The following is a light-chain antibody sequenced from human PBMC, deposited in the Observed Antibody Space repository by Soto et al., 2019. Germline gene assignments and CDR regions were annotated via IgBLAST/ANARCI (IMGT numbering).Light chain of an antibody. J-gene: IGKJ2*01. CDR1: QSISSY. CDR3: QQNYSTPHT. CDR2: AAS. Sequence: DIQMTQSPSSLSASVGDRVTITCRASQSISSYLNWYQQKPGKAPKLLIYAASSLQSGVPSRFSGSGSGTDFTLTISSLQPEDVATYYCQQNYSTPHTFGQGTKLEIK. V-gene: IGKV1-39*01.